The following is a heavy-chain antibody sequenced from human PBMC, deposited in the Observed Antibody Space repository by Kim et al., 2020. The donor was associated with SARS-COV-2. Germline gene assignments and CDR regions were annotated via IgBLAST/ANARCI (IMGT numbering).Heavy chain of an antibody. CDR2: ISWDGGST. V-gene: IGHV3-43D*03. D-gene: IGHD2-15*01. CDR3: AKEGESGGGKWSLDY. J-gene: IGHJ4*02. CDR1: GFTFDDYA. Sequence: GGSLRLSCAASGFTFDDYAMHWVRQAPGKGLEWVSLISWDGGSTYYADSVKGRFTISRDNSKNSLYLQMNSLRAEDTALYYCAKEGESGGGKWSLDYWGQGTLVTVSS.